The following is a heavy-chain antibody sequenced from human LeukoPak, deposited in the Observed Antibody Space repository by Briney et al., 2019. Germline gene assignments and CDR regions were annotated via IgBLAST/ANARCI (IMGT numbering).Heavy chain of an antibody. Sequence: SQTLSLTCAISGDSVSSNSVSWNWIRQSPSRGLEWLGRTYYRSKWFNEYAVSVRSRITINPDTTKNQFSLQLSSVTPEDMAMYYCTRATGGISDYWGQGTLVTVSS. D-gene: IGHD2-15*01. CDR3: TRATGGISDY. CDR2: TYYRSKWFN. J-gene: IGHJ4*02. V-gene: IGHV6-1*01. CDR1: GDSVSSNSVS.